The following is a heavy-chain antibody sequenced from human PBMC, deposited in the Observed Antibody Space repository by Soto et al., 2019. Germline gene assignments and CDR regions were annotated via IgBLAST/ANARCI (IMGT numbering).Heavy chain of an antibody. CDR3: SRDGGLYTISNFYGMDI. V-gene: IGHV3-74*01. Sequence: PGGSLRLSCAASRFTFSSYWMHWVRQAPGKGLVWVARISRDGTITTYADSVRGRFTISRDNAKNTLYLQMNRLRVEDTAVYYCSRDGGLYTISNFYGMDIWGQGTTVTVSS. D-gene: IGHD3-10*01. J-gene: IGHJ6*02. CDR2: ISRDGTIT. CDR1: RFTFSSYW.